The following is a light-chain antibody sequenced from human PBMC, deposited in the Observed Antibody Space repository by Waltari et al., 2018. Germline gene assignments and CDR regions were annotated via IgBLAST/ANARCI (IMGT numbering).Light chain of an antibody. J-gene: IGLJ1*01. CDR2: EVT. V-gene: IGLV2-8*01. Sequence: QSALTQPPSASGSPGQSVTISCTGTSSDVGGYNFVSWYQHRPGKLPKLIIYEVTTRPSGVPDRFSGSKSGNTASLTVSGLQPEDEADYYCSAHGGTNSYYVFGTGTTVTVL. CDR1: SSDVGGYNF. CDR3: SAHGGTNSYYV.